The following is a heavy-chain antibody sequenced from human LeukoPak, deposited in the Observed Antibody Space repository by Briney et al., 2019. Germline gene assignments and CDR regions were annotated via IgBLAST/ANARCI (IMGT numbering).Heavy chain of an antibody. V-gene: IGHV1-18*01. D-gene: IGHD2-15*01. CDR2: ISAYNGNT. J-gene: IGHJ6*03. CDR3: AVLGYGPSKHYYYYMDV. Sequence: GASVKVSCKASGYTFTSYGISWVRQAPGQGLEWMGWISAYNGNTNYAQKLQGRVTMTTDTSTSTAYMELRSLRSDDTAVYYCAVLGYGPSKHYYYYMDVWGKGTTVTISS. CDR1: GYTFTSYG.